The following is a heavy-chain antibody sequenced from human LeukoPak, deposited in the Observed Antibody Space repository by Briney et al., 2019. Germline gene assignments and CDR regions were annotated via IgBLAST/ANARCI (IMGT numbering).Heavy chain of an antibody. CDR3: ATAATLTTIVGATGWFDP. Sequence: SQTLSLTCTVSGGSVSTGSYYWGWIRQPPGKGLEWIGSMYYSGSTYYNPSLKSRVTISVDTSKNQFSLKLSSVTAADTAVYYCATAATLTTIVGATGWFDPWGQGTLVTVSS. V-gene: IGHV4-39*07. D-gene: IGHD1-26*01. CDR1: GGSVSTGSYY. J-gene: IGHJ5*02. CDR2: MYYSGST.